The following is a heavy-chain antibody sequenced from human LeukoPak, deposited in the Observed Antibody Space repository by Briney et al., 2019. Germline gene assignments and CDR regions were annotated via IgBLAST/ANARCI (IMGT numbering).Heavy chain of an antibody. CDR1: GVSISSSSYY. V-gene: IGHV4-39*01. J-gene: IGHJ4*02. CDR3: ARRVVAIYYFDY. D-gene: IGHD2-21*01. Sequence: SETLSLTCTVSGVSISSSSYYWGWIRQPPGKGLEWIGSIYYSGSTYYNPSLKSRVTISVDTSKNQFSLKLSSVTAADTAVYYCARRVVAIYYFDYWGQGTLVTVSS. CDR2: IYYSGST.